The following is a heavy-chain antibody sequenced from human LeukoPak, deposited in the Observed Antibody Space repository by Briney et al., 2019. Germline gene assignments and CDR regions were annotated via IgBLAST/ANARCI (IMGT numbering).Heavy chain of an antibody. CDR2: IRYDGSNK. Sequence: PGGSLRLSCAASGFTFSSYGMHWVRQAPGKGLEWVAFIRYDGSNKYYADSVKGRFTISRDNSKNTLYLQMNSLRAEDTAAYYCAKDWRRPYSSGWYDVDYFDYWGQGTLVTVSS. V-gene: IGHV3-30*02. CDR1: GFTFSSYG. D-gene: IGHD6-19*01. J-gene: IGHJ4*02. CDR3: AKDWRRPYSSGWYDVDYFDY.